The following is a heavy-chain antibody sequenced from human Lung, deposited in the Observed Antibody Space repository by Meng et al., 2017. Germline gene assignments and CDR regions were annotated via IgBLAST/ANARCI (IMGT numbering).Heavy chain of an antibody. Sequence: QVQLVQSGAEGKKPGSSVKVSCKASGGTFSSSAISWVRKAPGQGLEWMGGIIPLFDTTHYAQNFQGRVSITADESTRTAYMELSSLRSEDTAVYYCARALGLSTMMTYWGQGTLVTVSS. D-gene: IGHD3-22*01. CDR2: IIPLFDTT. V-gene: IGHV1-69*01. J-gene: IGHJ4*02. CDR1: GGTFSSSA. CDR3: ARALGLSTMMTY.